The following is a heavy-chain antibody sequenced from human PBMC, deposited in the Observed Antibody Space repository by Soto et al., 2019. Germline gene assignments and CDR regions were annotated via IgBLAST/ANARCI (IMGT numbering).Heavy chain of an antibody. CDR1: GYTFTNYG. CDR3: ARVRQRVGYFYYYMDV. D-gene: IGHD6-6*01. J-gene: IGHJ6*03. Sequence: QVQLLPSGAEVKKPGASVKVSCKASGYTFTNYGITWVRQAPGQGLEWMGWISDYNGDTHYTQRLQGRVTMTTDTSTSTAYMELRGLRSDDTAVYYCARVRQRVGYFYYYMDVWGKGTTCTVSS. CDR2: ISDYNGDT. V-gene: IGHV1-18*01.